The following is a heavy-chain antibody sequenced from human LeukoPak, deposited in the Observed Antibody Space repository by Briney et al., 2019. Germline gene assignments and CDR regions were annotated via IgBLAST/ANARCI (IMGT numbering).Heavy chain of an antibody. V-gene: IGHV1-18*01. D-gene: IGHD6-6*01. Sequence: ASVKVSCKASGYTFTSYGISWVRQAPGQGLEWMGWISAYNGNTNYAQKLQGRVTMTTDTSTSTAYMELSSLRSEDTAVYYCAAETFKYSSSSGYYYYYMDVWGKGTTVTVSS. J-gene: IGHJ6*03. CDR2: ISAYNGNT. CDR1: GYTFTSYG. CDR3: AAETFKYSSSSGYYYYYMDV.